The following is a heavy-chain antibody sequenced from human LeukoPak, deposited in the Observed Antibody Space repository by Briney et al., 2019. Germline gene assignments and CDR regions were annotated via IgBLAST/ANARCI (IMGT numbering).Heavy chain of an antibody. V-gene: IGHV4-59*08. Sequence: SETLSLTCTVSGGSISSYYWSWIRQPPGKGLEWIGYIYYSGSTNYNPSLKSRVTISVDTSKNQFSLKLSSVTAADTAVYYCARRRAYDSSGRPFDYWGQGTLVTVSS. CDR1: GGSISSYY. CDR2: IYYSGST. CDR3: ARRRAYDSSGRPFDY. J-gene: IGHJ4*02. D-gene: IGHD3-22*01.